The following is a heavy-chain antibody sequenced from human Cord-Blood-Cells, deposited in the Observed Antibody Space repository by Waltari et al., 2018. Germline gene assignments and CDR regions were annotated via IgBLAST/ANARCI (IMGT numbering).Heavy chain of an antibody. J-gene: IGHJ6*03. V-gene: IGHV1-2*02. Sequence: QVQLVQSGAEVKKPGASVKVSCKASGYTFTGYYMHWVRQAPGQGLEWMGWINPNSGGTNYAQKFQGRVTMTRDTSISTAYMERSRLRSDDTAVYYCARDQACSSTSCYYYYYYYMDVWGKGTTVTVSS. CDR1: GYTFTGYY. CDR3: ARDQACSSTSCYYYYYYYMDV. D-gene: IGHD2-2*01. CDR2: INPNSGGT.